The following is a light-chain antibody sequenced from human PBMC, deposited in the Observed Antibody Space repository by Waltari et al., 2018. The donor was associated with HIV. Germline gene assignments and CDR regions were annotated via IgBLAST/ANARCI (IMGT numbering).Light chain of an antibody. CDR1: KLGDKY. V-gene: IGLV3-1*01. J-gene: IGLJ2*01. CDR2: QDD. CDR3: QAWDRSTTVV. Sequence: SYELNQPPSVSVSLGQTARDTCSGHKLGDKYACWYQQKPGQSPVLVMYQDDRRPAGIPERFSGSNSGNAATLTISGTQAMDEADYYCQAWDRSTTVVFGGGTKVTVL.